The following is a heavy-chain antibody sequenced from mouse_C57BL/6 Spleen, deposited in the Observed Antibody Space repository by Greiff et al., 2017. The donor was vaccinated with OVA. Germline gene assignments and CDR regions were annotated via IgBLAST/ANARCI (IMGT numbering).Heavy chain of an antibody. Sequence: EVQGVESGGGLVKPGGSLKLSCAASGFTFSSYAMSWVRQTPEKRLEWVATISDGGSYTYYPDNVKGRFTISRDNAKNNLYLQMSHLKSEDTAMYYCARDSYYGSSYVDWYFDVWGTGTTVTVSS. CDR3: ARDSYYGSSYVDWYFDV. CDR2: ISDGGSYT. J-gene: IGHJ1*03. D-gene: IGHD1-1*01. CDR1: GFTFSSYA. V-gene: IGHV5-4*01.